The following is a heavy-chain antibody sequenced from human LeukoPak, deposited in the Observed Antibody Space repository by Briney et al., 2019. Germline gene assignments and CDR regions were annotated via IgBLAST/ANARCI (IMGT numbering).Heavy chain of an antibody. J-gene: IGHJ5*02. CDR3: ARDSAARHYFDSSGYYLSWFDP. CDR2: IYYSGST. V-gene: IGHV4-59*01. CDR1: GGSINNYY. D-gene: IGHD3-22*01. Sequence: SETLSLPCTDSGGSINNYYWSWIRQPPGKGLEWIGYIYYSGSTNYNPSLKSRVTISVDTSKNQFSLKVNSVTAADTAVYYCARDSAARHYFDSSGYYLSWFDPWGQGTLVTVSS.